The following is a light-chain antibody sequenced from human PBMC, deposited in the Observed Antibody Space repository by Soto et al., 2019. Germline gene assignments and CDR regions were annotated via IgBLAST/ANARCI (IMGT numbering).Light chain of an antibody. CDR1: TSNVGSNL. Sequence: QSVLAQPPSASGTPGQRVTFSCSGSTSNVGSNLASWYQQLPGSAPKLLIYNDYERPSGVPDRFSGSKSGTSASLGISGLRSEDEADYFCAVWDDSLSGVVFGGGTKLTVL. CDR3: AVWDDSLSGVV. J-gene: IGLJ2*01. V-gene: IGLV1-47*02. CDR2: NDY.